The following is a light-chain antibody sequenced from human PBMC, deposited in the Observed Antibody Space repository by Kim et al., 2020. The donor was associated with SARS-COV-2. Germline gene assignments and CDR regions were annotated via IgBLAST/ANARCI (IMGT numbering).Light chain of an antibody. J-gene: IGKJ1*01. CDR1: QSVSSN. CDR2: GAS. Sequence: VSPGERATLSCRASQSVSSNLAWYQQKPVQAPRRLIYGASTRATGIPARFSGSGSGTEFTLTISSLQSEDFAVYYCQQYNNWPQTFGQGTKVDIK. CDR3: QQYNNWPQT. V-gene: IGKV3-15*01.